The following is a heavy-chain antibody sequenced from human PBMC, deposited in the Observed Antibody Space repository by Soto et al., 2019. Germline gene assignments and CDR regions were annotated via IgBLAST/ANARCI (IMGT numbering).Heavy chain of an antibody. D-gene: IGHD3-16*02. CDR2: IYHSGST. J-gene: IGHJ6*02. CDR3: ARDGFRNYDYVWGSYRPHNYYYSGMDV. Sequence: SETLSLTCAVSGGSISSSNWWSWVRQPPGKGLEWIGEIYHSGSTNYNPSLKSRVTISVDKSKNQFSLKLSSVTAADTAVYYCARDGFRNYDYVWGSYRPHNYYYSGMDVWGQGTTVTVSS. V-gene: IGHV4-4*02. CDR1: GGSISSSNW.